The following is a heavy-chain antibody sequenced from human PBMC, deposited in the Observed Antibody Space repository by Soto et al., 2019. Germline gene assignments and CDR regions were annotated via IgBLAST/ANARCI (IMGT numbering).Heavy chain of an antibody. J-gene: IGHJ6*02. V-gene: IGHV1-18*04. Sequence: QVQLVQSGVEVKKPGASVKVSCKASGYTFISHGISSVRQAPGQGLEWMGWTSGKNGNTNYAQKLQGRVTLTTDTAASTAYMELRSLRSDDTAVYYCARVSSSIVVVPDYGMDVWGQGTTVTVSS. D-gene: IGHD2-15*01. CDR3: ARVSSSIVVVPDYGMDV. CDR1: GYTFISHG. CDR2: TSGKNGNT.